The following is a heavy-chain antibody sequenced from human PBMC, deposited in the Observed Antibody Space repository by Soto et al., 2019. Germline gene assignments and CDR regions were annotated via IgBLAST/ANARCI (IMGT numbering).Heavy chain of an antibody. D-gene: IGHD6-19*01. CDR1: GGSMSGSY. CDR3: ARSVAVPGAHIDY. Sequence: PSETLSLTCSVSGGSMSGSYWSWIRQSPGKGLEWLGYVYYTGSTNYSPSLRSRVSISVDTSKNEFSLRLSSVTAADTAVYFCARSVAVPGAHIDYWGQGTQATVSS. CDR2: VYYTGST. V-gene: IGHV4-59*01. J-gene: IGHJ4*02.